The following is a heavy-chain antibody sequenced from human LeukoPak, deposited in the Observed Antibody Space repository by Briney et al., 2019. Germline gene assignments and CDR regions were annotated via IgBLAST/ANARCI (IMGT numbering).Heavy chain of an antibody. CDR3: ARYSDLAVAGAIDY. V-gene: IGHV4-34*01. CDR2: INHSGST. CDR1: GGSFSGYY. Sequence: SETLSLTCAVYGGSFSGYYWSWIRQPPGKGLEWIGEINHSGSTNYNPSLKSRVTISVDTSKNQFSLKLSSVTAADTAVYYCARYSDLAVAGAIDYWGQGTLVTVSS. D-gene: IGHD6-19*01. J-gene: IGHJ4*02.